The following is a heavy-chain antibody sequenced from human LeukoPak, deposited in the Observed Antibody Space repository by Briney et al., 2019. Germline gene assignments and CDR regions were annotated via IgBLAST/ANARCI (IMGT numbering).Heavy chain of an antibody. V-gene: IGHV4-39*01. CDR1: GGSITISSSY. D-gene: IGHD1-20*01. CDR2: IYYSGST. J-gene: IGHJ4*02. Sequence: SETLSLTCTVSGGSITISSSYWGWIRQPPGKGLEWIGSIYYSGSTYYNPSLKSRVTISVDTSKNQFSLKLSSVTAADTSVYYCARQYNWNYFDFWGQGTLVTASS. CDR3: ARQYNWNYFDF.